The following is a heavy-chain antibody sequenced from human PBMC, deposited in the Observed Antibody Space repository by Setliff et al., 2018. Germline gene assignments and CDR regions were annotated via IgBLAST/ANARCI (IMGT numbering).Heavy chain of an antibody. V-gene: IGHV4-34*01. J-gene: IGHJ3*02. Sequence: SETLSLTCAVYGGSFSGYYWSWIRQPPGKGLEWIGEINHSGSTNYNPSLKSRVTISVDTSKNQFSLTLSSVTAADTAMYYCARDYYDSRGSYAFDIWGQGTVVTVSS. CDR2: INHSGST. CDR3: ARDYYDSRGSYAFDI. CDR1: GGSFSGYY. D-gene: IGHD3-22*01.